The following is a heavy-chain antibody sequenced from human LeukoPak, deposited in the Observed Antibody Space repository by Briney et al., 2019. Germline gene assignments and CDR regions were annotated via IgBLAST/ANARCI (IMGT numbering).Heavy chain of an antibody. CDR2: IYPRDSDT. CDR3: ARHRRYSYSLYYYYGMDV. CDR1: GYSFTSYW. V-gene: IGHV5-51*01. D-gene: IGHD5-18*01. Sequence: GESLKISCKGSGYSFTSYWIGWVRQMPGKRLEWMGIIYPRDSDTRYSPSFQGQVTISADKSISTAYLQWSSLKASDTAMYYCARHRRYSYSLYYYYGMDVWGQGTTVTVSS. J-gene: IGHJ6*02.